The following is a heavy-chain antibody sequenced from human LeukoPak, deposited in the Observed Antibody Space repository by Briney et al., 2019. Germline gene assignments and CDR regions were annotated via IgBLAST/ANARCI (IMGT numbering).Heavy chain of an antibody. J-gene: IGHJ4*02. CDR1: GFNFSGYG. V-gene: IGHV3-7*05. CDR2: INQDGSEK. Sequence: GRSLRLSCAASGFNFSGYGMHWVRPAPVKGLEWVANINQDGSEKYYVASVRGRFTVSRDNSKNSLYLQMDSLKADDTALYYCVRDRVTKTTVSDYWGQGTLVTVSS. D-gene: IGHD4-17*01. CDR3: VRDRVTKTTVSDY.